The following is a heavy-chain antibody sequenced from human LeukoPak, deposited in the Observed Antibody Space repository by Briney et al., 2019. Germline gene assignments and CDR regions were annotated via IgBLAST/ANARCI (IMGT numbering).Heavy chain of an antibody. D-gene: IGHD5-12*01. CDR2: MNPNSGNT. CDR3: ATRVDIVATLDY. J-gene: IGHJ4*02. CDR1: GYTFTSYD. Sequence: GASVKVSCKASGYTFTSYDINWVRQATGQGLEWMGWMNPNSGNTGYAQKFQGRVTMTRNTSISTAYMELSSLRSEDTAVYYCATRVDIVATLDYWGQGTLVTVSS. V-gene: IGHV1-8*01.